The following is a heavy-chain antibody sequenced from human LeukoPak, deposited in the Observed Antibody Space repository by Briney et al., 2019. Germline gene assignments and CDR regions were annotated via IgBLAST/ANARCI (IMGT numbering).Heavy chain of an antibody. V-gene: IGHV5-10-1*01. D-gene: IGHD2-2*01. CDR3: ARDSRYCSSTSCAEGWFDP. J-gene: IGHJ5*02. CDR1: GYSFTTYW. Sequence: PGESLKISCKGSGYSFTTYWITWVRQMPGKGLEWMGRIDPSDSYTNYSPSFQGHFTISADKSISTAYLQWSSLKAPDTAMYYCARDSRYCSSTSCAEGWFDPWGQGTLVTVSS. CDR2: IDPSDSYT.